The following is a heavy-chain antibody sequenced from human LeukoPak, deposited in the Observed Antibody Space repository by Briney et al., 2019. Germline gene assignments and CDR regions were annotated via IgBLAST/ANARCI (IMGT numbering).Heavy chain of an antibody. CDR1: GGSFSGYY. CDR2: INHSGST. Sequence: KPSETLSLTCAVYGGSFSGYYWSWIRQPPGKGLEWIGEINHSGSTNYNPSLKSRVTMSVDTSKNQFSLKLSSVTAADTAVYYCARDRAAAGPTIYYYYGMDVWGQGTTVTVSS. J-gene: IGHJ6*02. CDR3: ARDRAAAGPTIYYYYGMDV. V-gene: IGHV4-34*01. D-gene: IGHD6-13*01.